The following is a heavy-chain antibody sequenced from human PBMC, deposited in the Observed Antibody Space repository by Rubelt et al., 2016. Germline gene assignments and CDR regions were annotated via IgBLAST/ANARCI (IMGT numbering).Heavy chain of an antibody. V-gene: IGHV3-23*04. CDR3: ARASYYESIWGSYRYFDWFDP. D-gene: IGHD3-16*02. CDR1: RFTFSSYA. J-gene: IGHJ5*02. Sequence: EVQLVESGGRLVQPGGSLRLSCAASRFTFSSYAMNWVRQAPGKGLEWVSSIRGSDGGTYYADSVKGRFTISRDNAKNSLYLQMNSLRAEDTAVYYCARASYYESIWGSYRYFDWFDPWGQGTLVTVSS. CDR2: IRGSDGGT.